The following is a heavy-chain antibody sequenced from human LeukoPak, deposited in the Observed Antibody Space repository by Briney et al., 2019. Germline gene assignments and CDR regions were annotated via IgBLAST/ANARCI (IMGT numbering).Heavy chain of an antibody. D-gene: IGHD3-10*01. CDR2: INRGGTT. V-gene: IGHV4-34*01. CDR3: ARGYFSGSYWNY. J-gene: IGHJ4*02. Sequence: SETLSLTCTVYGGSFSGNYWTWIRQPPGKGLEWIGEINRGGTTNYNPSLKSRVTISVDTSKDQFSLKLSSVTAADTAVYYCARGYFSGSYWNYWGQGTLVTVSS. CDR1: GGSFSGNY.